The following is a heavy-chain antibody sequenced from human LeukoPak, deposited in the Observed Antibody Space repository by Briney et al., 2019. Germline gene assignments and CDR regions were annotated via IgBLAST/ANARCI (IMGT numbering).Heavy chain of an antibody. J-gene: IGHJ6*03. CDR1: GGSFSGYY. Sequence: PSETLSLTCAVYGGSFSGYYWSWIRQPPGKGLEWIGEINHSGSTNYNPSLKSRVTISVDTSKNQFSLKLSSVTAADTAVYYCARHGKQWLVLDGRYYYYMDVWGKGTTVTISS. CDR2: INHSGST. V-gene: IGHV4-34*01. CDR3: ARHGKQWLVLDGRYYYYMDV. D-gene: IGHD6-19*01.